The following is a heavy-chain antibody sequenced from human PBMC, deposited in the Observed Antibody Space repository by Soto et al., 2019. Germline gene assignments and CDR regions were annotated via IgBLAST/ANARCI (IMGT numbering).Heavy chain of an antibody. CDR2: INNDGSST. Sequence: VGSLRLSCAASGFTFSAYWMNWVRQAPGKGLVWVSRINNDGSSTNYADSVKGRFTISRDNTKNTLYLQMNSLRAEDTAVYYCAFVGTTGKVYWGQGTLVTVSS. D-gene: IGHD1-26*01. V-gene: IGHV3-74*01. CDR3: AFVGTTGKVY. J-gene: IGHJ4*02. CDR1: GFTFSAYW.